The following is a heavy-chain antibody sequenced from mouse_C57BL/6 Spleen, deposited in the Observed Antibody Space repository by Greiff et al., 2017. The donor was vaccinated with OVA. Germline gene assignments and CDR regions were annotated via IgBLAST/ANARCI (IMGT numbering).Heavy chain of an antibody. D-gene: IGHD1-1*01. CDR3: ARSPYYGSPYYYAMDY. V-gene: IGHV1-26*01. J-gene: IGHJ4*01. Sequence: EVQLQQSGPELVKPGASVKISCKASGYTFTDYYMNWVKQSHGKSLEWIGDINPNNGGTSYNQKFKGKATLTVDKSSSTAYMELRSLTSEDSAVYYCARSPYYGSPYYYAMDYWGQGTSVTVSS. CDR1: GYTFTDYY. CDR2: INPNNGGT.